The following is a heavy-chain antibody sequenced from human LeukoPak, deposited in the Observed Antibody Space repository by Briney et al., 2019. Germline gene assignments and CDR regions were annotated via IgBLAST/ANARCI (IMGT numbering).Heavy chain of an antibody. Sequence: SGGSLRLSCAASGFTFSSYAMSWVRQAPGKGLEWVSAISGSGGSTYYADSVKGRFTISRDNSKNTLYLQMNSLRAEDTAVYYCAKVQENDFWLDYWGQGTLVTVSS. J-gene: IGHJ4*02. D-gene: IGHD3-3*01. CDR1: GFTFSSYA. V-gene: IGHV3-23*01. CDR2: ISGSGGST. CDR3: AKVQENDFWLDY.